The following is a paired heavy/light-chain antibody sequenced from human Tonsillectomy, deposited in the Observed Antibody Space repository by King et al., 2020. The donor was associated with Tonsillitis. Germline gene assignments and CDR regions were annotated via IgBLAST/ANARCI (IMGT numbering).Heavy chain of an antibody. Sequence: QVQLQESGPGLVKPSETLSLTCTVSGGSITSNNYYWAWIRQPPGKGLEWIGNIYYSGTTFYNQSLKSRVTISLDTSKNQISLKLNSVTAADTAIFYCARHERLWFGEFPLWGQGTLATVSS. D-gene: IGHD3-10*01. J-gene: IGHJ4*02. CDR3: ARHERLWFGEFPL. V-gene: IGHV4-39*01. CDR1: GGSITSNNYY. CDR2: IYYSGTT.
Light chain of an antibody. V-gene: IGLV1-40*01. CDR2: DNN. CDR3: QSFDISLSCYV. Sequence: QSVLTQPPSVSGAPGQRVTISCTGSSSDIGAGYDVHWYQQFPGTAPKLLIFDNNNRPSGVPDRFSGSKSGTSASLAITGLQAEDEADYYCQSFDISLSCYVFGSGTKVTVL. J-gene: IGLJ1*01. CDR1: SSDIGAGYD.